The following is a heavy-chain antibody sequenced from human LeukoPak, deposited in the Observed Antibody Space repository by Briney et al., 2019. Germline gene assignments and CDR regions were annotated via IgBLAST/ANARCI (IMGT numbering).Heavy chain of an antibody. V-gene: IGHV3-74*01. CDR2: IKTDGRTT. J-gene: IGHJ4*02. CDR3: TTGPSYGYEW. CDR1: GMTFSNHW. Sequence: GGSLRLSCAASGMTFSNHWVHWVRQAPGKGLVWVSLIKTDGRTTIYTDSVKGRFTISRDNGKSILYLQMNSLRAEDTGIYYCTTGPSYGYEWWGQGTVVTVSS. D-gene: IGHD3-16*01.